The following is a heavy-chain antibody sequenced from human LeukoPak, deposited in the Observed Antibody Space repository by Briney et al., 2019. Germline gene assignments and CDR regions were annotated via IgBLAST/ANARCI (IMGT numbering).Heavy chain of an antibody. D-gene: IGHD6-13*01. V-gene: IGHV1-69*06. J-gene: IGHJ4*02. CDR1: GRTFSIYA. CDR3: ARDTAGYSSSWSIDY. Sequence: SVKVSCKASGRTFSIYAIIWVRQAPGRGREWMGGIIPIFGTANYAQKFQGRVTITADKSTSTAYMELSSLRSEDTAVYYCARDTAGYSSSWSIDYWGQGTLVTVSS. CDR2: IIPIFGTA.